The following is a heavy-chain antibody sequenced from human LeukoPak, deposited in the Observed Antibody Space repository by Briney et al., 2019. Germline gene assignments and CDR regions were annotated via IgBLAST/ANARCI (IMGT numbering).Heavy chain of an antibody. V-gene: IGHV4-31*03. CDR2: IYYSGNT. Sequence: SETLSLTCTVSGDSVNNGRYHWSWIRQHPGKGLEWIGYIYYSGNTYYNPSLKSRLTISVDTSKNQFSLELSSVTAADTAVYYCARGHWYFDLWGRGTLVTVSS. J-gene: IGHJ2*01. CDR3: ARGHWYFDL. CDR1: GDSVNNGRYH.